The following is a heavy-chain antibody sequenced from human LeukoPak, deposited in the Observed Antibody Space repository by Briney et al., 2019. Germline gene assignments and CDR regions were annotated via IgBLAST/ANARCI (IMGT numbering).Heavy chain of an antibody. Sequence: SETLSLTCGVYGGSFNNYYWSWIRQPPGKGLEWIGEINHSGSTNSNPSLKSRVTISVDTSKNQFSLNLTSVTAADTAVYYCARDTYNWNVDTFDPWGQGTLVTVSS. CDR1: GGSFNNYY. V-gene: IGHV4-34*01. J-gene: IGHJ5*02. D-gene: IGHD1-20*01. CDR3: ARDTYNWNVDTFDP. CDR2: INHSGST.